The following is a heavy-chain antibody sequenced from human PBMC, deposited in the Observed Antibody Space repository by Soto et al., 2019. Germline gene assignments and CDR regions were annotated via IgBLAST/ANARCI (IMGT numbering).Heavy chain of an antibody. CDR3: AKGTTIFGVATVDY. J-gene: IGHJ4*02. CDR2: ISSDNNYI. V-gene: IGHV3-21*04. CDR1: VFPFSDYS. D-gene: IGHD3-3*01. Sequence: VGSLKLSFAASVFPFSDYSMNWMRTDPGKGLEWVASISSDNNYIYYRDSVEGRFTISRDNAKNSLYLQMNSLRAEDTAVYYCAKGTTIFGVATVDYWGQGTLVNVSS.